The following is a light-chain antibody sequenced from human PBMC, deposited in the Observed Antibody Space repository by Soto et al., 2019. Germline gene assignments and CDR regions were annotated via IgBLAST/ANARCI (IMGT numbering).Light chain of an antibody. V-gene: IGKV1-39*01. J-gene: IGKJ4*01. CDR3: QQSYRTPLT. Sequence: DIQMTQSPSSLSASVGDRVTITCRASQSISNNLNWYQQKPGKAPRLLIYAASSLQSGVPSRFSGSGSGTDFTIVINSLQPEDFTTYYCQQSYRTPLTFGGGTKVEIK. CDR2: AAS. CDR1: QSISNN.